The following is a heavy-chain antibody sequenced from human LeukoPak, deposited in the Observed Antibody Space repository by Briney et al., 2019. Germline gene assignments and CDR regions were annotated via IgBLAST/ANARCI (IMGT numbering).Heavy chain of an antibody. J-gene: IGHJ4*02. Sequence: PGGSLRLSCAASGFTFSRYAMHWVRQAPGKGLEWVAVISDDGTFTLYGDSVRGRFTISRDSSKNTLYLQMNSLRAEDTAVYYCAKGYSGYDWSLVDYWGQGTLVTVSS. D-gene: IGHD5-12*01. CDR3: AKGYSGYDWSLVDY. CDR2: ISDDGTFT. CDR1: GFTFSRYA. V-gene: IGHV3-30-3*01.